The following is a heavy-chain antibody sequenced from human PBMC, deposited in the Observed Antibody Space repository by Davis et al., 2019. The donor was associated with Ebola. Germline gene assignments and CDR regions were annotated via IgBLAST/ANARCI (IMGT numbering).Heavy chain of an antibody. J-gene: IGHJ4*02. V-gene: IGHV3-7*03. Sequence: GESLKISCAASGFTFSNYWMSWVRQAPGKGLEWVANIKQDESETYYVDSVKGRFTISRDNAKNSLYLQMNSLRAEDTAVYYCARKSTFFDYWGQGTRVTVSS. CDR1: GFTFSNYW. D-gene: IGHD3-16*01. CDR3: ARKSTFFDY. CDR2: IKQDESET.